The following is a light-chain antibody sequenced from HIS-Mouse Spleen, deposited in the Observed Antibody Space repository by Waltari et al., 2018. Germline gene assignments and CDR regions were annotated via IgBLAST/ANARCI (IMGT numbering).Light chain of an antibody. CDR3: AAWDDSLSGPV. V-gene: IGLV1-47*01. CDR1: SSNIGSNY. CDR2: RNN. J-gene: IGLJ3*02. Sequence: QSVLIQPPSASGTPGQRVTISCSGSSSNIGSNYVYWYQQLPGTAPKLLIYRNNQRTSGVPDRFSGSKSGTSASLAISVLRSEDEADDYCAAWDDSLSGPVFGGGTKLTVL.